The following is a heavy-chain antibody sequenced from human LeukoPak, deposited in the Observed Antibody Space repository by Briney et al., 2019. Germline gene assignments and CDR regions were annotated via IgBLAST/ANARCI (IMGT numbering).Heavy chain of an antibody. V-gene: IGHV3-33*01. Sequence: PGGSLRLSCAASGFTFSSYAMTWVRQAPGKGLEWVAVIWYDGSNKYYSDSVKGRFTISRDNSKNTVYLQMDSLRVEDTAIYYCYATEAYWGQGTLVTVSS. J-gene: IGHJ4*02. CDR2: IWYDGSNK. CDR1: GFTFSSYA. CDR3: YATEAY.